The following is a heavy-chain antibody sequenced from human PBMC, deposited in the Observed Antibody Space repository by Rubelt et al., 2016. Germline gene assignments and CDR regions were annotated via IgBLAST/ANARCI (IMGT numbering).Heavy chain of an antibody. CDR1: GFIFSGYW. Sequence: EVQLVESGGGLVQPGGSLRLSCAASGFIFSGYWMSWVRQAPGKGLAWVANIKQDGSEIHYVDSVTGRFTISRDKAKNSLYMQMNSLRAEDTAVYYCARDKGWYDSSPYYFDYWGQGTLVTVSS. CDR3: ARDKGWYDSSPYYFDY. D-gene: IGHD3-22*01. V-gene: IGHV3-7*01. CDR2: IKQDGSEI. J-gene: IGHJ4*02.